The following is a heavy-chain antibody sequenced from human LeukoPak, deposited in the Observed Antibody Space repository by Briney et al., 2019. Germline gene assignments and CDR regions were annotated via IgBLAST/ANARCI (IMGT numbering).Heavy chain of an antibody. CDR1: GGSISSGSYY. CDR3: ARGSPGLDIVVVPAAHVLDY. D-gene: IGHD2-2*03. V-gene: IGHV4-61*02. J-gene: IGHJ4*02. Sequence: SETLSLTCTVSGGSISSGSYYWSWIRQPAGKGLEWIGRMSTSGSTNYNPSLKSRVSISVDTSKNQFSLQLNSVTPEDTAVYYCARGSPGLDIVVVPAAHVLDYWGQGTLVTVSS. CDR2: MSTSGST.